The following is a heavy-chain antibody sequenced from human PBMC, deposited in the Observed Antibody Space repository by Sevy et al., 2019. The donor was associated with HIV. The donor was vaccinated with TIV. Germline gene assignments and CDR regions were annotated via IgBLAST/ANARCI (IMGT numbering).Heavy chain of an antibody. CDR2: ISGSGGST. V-gene: IGHV3-23*01. CDR1: GFTFSSYA. D-gene: IGHD3-9*01. CDR3: GKDPDFDWLIGMDV. Sequence: GGSLRLSCAASGFTFSSYAMSWVRQAPGKGLEWVSAISGSGGSTYYADSVKGRFTISRDNSKNTLYLQMNSLRAEDTAVYYCGKDPDFDWLIGMDVWGQGTTVTVSS. J-gene: IGHJ6*02.